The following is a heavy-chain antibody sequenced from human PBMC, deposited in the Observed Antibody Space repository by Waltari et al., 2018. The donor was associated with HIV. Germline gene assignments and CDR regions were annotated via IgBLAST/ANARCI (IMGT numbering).Heavy chain of an antibody. D-gene: IGHD3-10*01. Sequence: QLQLQESGPGLVKPSETLSLTCTVSGGSISSSSYYWGWIRQPPGKGLEWIGSIYYSGSTYNNPSLKGRVTISVDTSKNQFSLKLSSVTAADTAVYYCARAGVGGYYGSGSYYLGDAFDIWGQGTMVTVSS. CDR3: ARAGVGGYYGSGSYYLGDAFDI. CDR1: GGSISSSSYY. J-gene: IGHJ3*02. CDR2: IYYSGST. V-gene: IGHV4-39*01.